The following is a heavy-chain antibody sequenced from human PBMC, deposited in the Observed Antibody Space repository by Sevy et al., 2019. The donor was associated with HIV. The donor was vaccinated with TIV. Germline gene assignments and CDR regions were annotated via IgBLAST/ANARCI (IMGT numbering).Heavy chain of an antibody. V-gene: IGHV4-34*01. D-gene: IGHD2-2*01. CDR1: DGSFSGYY. CDR2: INENGIT. Sequence: SETLSLTCAVHDGSFSGYYWNWIRQLPGKGLEWIGEINENGITYYNPSLKSRVTISVDTSKKQFSLKLNSVTAVGSAVYFCARSPPAVVVPGRPSWFDPWGQGTMVTVSS. J-gene: IGHJ5*02. CDR3: ARSPPAVVVPGRPSWFDP.